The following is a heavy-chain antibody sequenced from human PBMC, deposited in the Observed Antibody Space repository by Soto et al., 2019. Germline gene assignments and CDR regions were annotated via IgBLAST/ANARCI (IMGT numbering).Heavy chain of an antibody. D-gene: IGHD4-17*01. J-gene: IGHJ4*02. CDR1: GGSISSYY. V-gene: IGHV4-59*12. CDR3: ARDDYGGNSPY. CDR2: IYYSGST. Sequence: LSLTCTVSGGSISSYYWSWIRQPPGKGLEWIGYIYYSGSTYYNPSLKSRVTISVDTSKNQFSLKLSSVTAADTAVYYCARDDYGGNSPYWGQGTLVTVS.